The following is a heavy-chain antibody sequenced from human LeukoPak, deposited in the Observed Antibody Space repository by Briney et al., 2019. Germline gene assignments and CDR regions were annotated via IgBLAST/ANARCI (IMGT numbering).Heavy chain of an antibody. CDR1: GFTFSSYG. CDR2: IWYDGSNK. D-gene: IGHD6-19*01. Sequence: PGGSLRLSCAASGFTFSSYGMHWVCQAPGKGLEWLAVIWYDGSNKYYADSVKGRFTISRDNSKNTVYLQMNSLRAEDTAVYYCARDSGSGWYNYFDYWGQGTLVTVSS. V-gene: IGHV3-33*08. CDR3: ARDSGSGWYNYFDY. J-gene: IGHJ4*02.